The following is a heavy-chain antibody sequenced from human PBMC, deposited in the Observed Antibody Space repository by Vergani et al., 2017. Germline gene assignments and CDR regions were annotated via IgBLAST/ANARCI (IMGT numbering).Heavy chain of an antibody. J-gene: IGHJ4*02. CDR1: GFTFSSYD. CDR2: IWYDGSNK. CDR3: ARDGGRYTDYYFDY. V-gene: IGHV3-33*08. D-gene: IGHD3-9*01. Sequence: VQLVESGGGLVKPGGSLRLSCAASGFTFSSYDMHWVRQATGKGLEWVAVIWYDGSNKYYADSVKGRFTISRDNSKNTLYLQMNSLRAEDTAVYYCARDGGRYTDYYFDYWGQGTLVTVSS.